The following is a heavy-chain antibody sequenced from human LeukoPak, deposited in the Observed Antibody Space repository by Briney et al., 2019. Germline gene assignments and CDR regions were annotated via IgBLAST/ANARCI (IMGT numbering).Heavy chain of an antibody. J-gene: IGHJ3*02. Sequence: SETLSLTCSVSGGSISSCGYYWGSIRQSPGRGLEWIGSVHCSGGTYYSPSPKSRVTISVDTSKKHLYVKLGSVTAADTAVYYCARHSDRASAGTPHAFDIWGQGTMVTVSS. D-gene: IGHD6-13*01. CDR1: GGSISSCGYY. CDR2: VHCSGGT. V-gene: IGHV4-39*01. CDR3: ARHSDRASAGTPHAFDI.